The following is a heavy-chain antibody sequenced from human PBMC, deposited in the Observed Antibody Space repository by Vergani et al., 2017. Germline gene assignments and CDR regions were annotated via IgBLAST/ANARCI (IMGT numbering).Heavy chain of an antibody. CDR1: GGSISRGDYY. Sequence: QVQLQESGPGLVKPSQTLSLTCTVSGGSISRGDYYWSWIRQPPGKGLEWIGYIYYSGSTYYNPSLKSRVTISVDTSKNQFSLKLSSVTAADTAVYYCARQYYDILTGFPNWFDPWGQGTLVTVSS. D-gene: IGHD3-9*01. CDR2: IYYSGST. CDR3: ARQYYDILTGFPNWFDP. J-gene: IGHJ5*02. V-gene: IGHV4-30-4*08.